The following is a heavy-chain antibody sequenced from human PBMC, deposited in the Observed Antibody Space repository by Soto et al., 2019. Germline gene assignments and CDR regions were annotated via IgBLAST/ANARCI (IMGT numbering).Heavy chain of an antibody. CDR3: ARAQRITFGGALLP. D-gene: IGHD3-16*01. Sequence: QVQLVQSGAEVKKPGASVKVSCKASGYTFTSYAMHWVRQAPGQRLEWMGWINAGNGNTKYSQKFQGRVTITRDTSASTAYMELSSLRSEDTAVYYCARAQRITFGGALLPWGQGTLVTVSS. V-gene: IGHV1-3*01. CDR1: GYTFTSYA. J-gene: IGHJ5*02. CDR2: INAGNGNT.